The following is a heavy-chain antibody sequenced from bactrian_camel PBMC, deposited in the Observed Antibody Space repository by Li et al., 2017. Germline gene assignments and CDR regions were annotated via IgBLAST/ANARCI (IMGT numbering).Heavy chain of an antibody. D-gene: IGHD3*01. CDR2: IDSRGTT. V-gene: IGHV3S61*01. CDR3: AAVAEGRTVEGGVSLWTLFESGY. CDR1: GLVYPFWS. J-gene: IGHJ4*01. Sequence: HVQLVESGGGSVQAGGSLTLSCAASGLVYPFWSMAWFRQAPGKEREGVARIDSRGTTEYVDSVKGRFTVFKGNAGKTLNLQMNSLRPEDTAMYYCAAVAEGRTVEGGVSLWTLFESGYWGQGTQVTVS.